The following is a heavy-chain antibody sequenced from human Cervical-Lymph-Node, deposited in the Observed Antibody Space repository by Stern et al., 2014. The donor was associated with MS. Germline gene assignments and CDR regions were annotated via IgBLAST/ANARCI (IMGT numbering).Heavy chain of an antibody. CDR3: ARRIEGRREVVMWFDP. V-gene: IGHV1-8*01. Sequence: VQLVESGAGVKRPGASVKVSCKASGYTFSSFAINWVREATGQGLEWVGWVNPNSGKTGYAQKFQGRVTMTRNTSIDTVYMELSSLKSEDTAVYYCARRIEGRREVVMWFDPWGQGTLVTVSS. CDR2: VNPNSGKT. CDR1: GYTFSSFA. D-gene: IGHD1-26*01. J-gene: IGHJ5*02.